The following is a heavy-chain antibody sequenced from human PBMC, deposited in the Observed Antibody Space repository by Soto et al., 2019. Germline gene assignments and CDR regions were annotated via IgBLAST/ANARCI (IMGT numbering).Heavy chain of an antibody. CDR3: ARDQKWTTYYYDSSGYYHDAVDI. V-gene: IGHV1-3*05. CDR1: GYTFTSYA. Sequence: QVQLVQSGAEEKKPGASVKVSCKASGYTFTSYAMHWVRQAPGQRLEWMGWINAGNGNTKYSQKFQGRVTITRDTSESTAYMELSSLRSEDTAVYYCARDQKWTTYYYDSSGYYHDAVDIWGQGTMVTVSS. D-gene: IGHD3-22*01. CDR2: INAGNGNT. J-gene: IGHJ3*02.